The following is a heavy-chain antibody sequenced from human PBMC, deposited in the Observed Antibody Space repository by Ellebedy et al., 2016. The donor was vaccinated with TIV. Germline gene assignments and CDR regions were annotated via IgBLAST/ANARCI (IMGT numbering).Heavy chain of an antibody. CDR2: FYPDDSDI. CDR3: ARRARNWYFNL. V-gene: IGHV5-51*01. CDR1: GYSFSTYL. J-gene: IGHJ2*01. Sequence: GESLKISXKASGYSFSTYLIGWVRHMPGKGLEWMGIFYPDDSDIRYSPSFQGPVTISADKSIITAYLQWNSLKASETAIYYSARRARNWYFNLWGRGTLVTVS.